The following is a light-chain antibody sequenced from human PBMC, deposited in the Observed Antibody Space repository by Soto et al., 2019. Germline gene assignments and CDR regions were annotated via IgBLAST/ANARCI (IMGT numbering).Light chain of an antibody. CDR2: GAS. CDR3: QHYGSSPPYT. CDR1: RSVSSSY. Sequence: IVLTQSPDTLSLSPGERATLYCRASRSVSSSYLAWYQHKAGQAPRLLISGASNRATDIPDRFSGSVSGTDFTLTISRLEPEDFAVYYCQHYGSSPPYTFGQGTKLEIK. J-gene: IGKJ2*01. V-gene: IGKV3-20*01.